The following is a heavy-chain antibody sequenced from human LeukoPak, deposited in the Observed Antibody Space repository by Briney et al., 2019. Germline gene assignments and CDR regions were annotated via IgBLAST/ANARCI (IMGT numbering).Heavy chain of an antibody. CDR3: TTEFKELGSFFYFYYMDV. J-gene: IGHJ6*03. V-gene: IGHV3-15*01. D-gene: IGHD3-10*01. Sequence: PGGSLRLSCTASGFTFSNAGMNWVRQAPGKGLEWVGRIKTKSGGGTTDYAAPAKGRFTISRDDSKNALFLQMDSLKSDDTAMYYCTTEFKELGSFFYFYYMDVWGTGTTVTISS. CDR2: IKTKSGGGTT. CDR1: GFTFSNAG.